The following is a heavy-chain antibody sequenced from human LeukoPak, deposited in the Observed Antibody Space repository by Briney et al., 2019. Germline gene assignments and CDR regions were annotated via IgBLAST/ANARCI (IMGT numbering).Heavy chain of an antibody. CDR3: TTNDYGVDYYYDGMDV. D-gene: IGHD4-17*01. Sequence: GGSRRLSCAASGFTFSNAWMSWVRQAPGKGLEWAGRIKSKTDGGTTDYAAPVKGRFTISRDDSKNTLYLQMNSLKTEDTAVYYCTTNDYGVDYYYDGMDVWGQATTVTVSS. CDR2: IKSKTDGGTT. CDR1: GFTFSNAW. V-gene: IGHV3-15*01. J-gene: IGHJ6*02.